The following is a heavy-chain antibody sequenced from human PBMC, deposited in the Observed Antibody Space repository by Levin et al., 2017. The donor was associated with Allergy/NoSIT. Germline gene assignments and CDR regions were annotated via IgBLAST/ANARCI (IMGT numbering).Heavy chain of an antibody. J-gene: IGHJ5*02. V-gene: IGHV1-2*06. CDR1: GYTFTGYY. D-gene: IGHD3-3*01. Sequence: AASVKVSCKASGYTFTGYYMHWMRQAPGQGLEWMGRINPNSGGTNYAQKFQGRVTMTRDTSISTAYMELSRLRSDDTAVYYCARDPFWSGYGWFDPWGQGTLVTVSS. CDR2: INPNSGGT. CDR3: ARDPFWSGYGWFDP.